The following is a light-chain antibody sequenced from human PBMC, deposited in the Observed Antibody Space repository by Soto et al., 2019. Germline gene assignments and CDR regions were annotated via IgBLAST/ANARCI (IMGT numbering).Light chain of an antibody. Sequence: DIQMTQSPSTLSAFVGDRVTITCRASQSVNSWLAWYQQRPGKAPKLLIYDASTLESGVPSRFGGSGSGTEFTLTISSLQPDDFATYYCHQYNSYHTFGGGTKV. CDR2: DAS. V-gene: IGKV1-5*01. CDR1: QSVNSW. CDR3: HQYNSYHT. J-gene: IGKJ4*01.